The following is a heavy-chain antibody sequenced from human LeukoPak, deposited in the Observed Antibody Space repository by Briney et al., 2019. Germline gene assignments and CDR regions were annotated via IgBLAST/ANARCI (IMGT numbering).Heavy chain of an antibody. Sequence: GGSLRLSCAASGFTFSSHAMAWVRQAPGKGLEWVSAIGGRGGSTYYADSVKGRFTISRDNSKNTLYLQMNSLRAEDTAVYYCAKDSYGDYGDAFDIWGQGTMVTVSS. D-gene: IGHD4-17*01. V-gene: IGHV3-23*01. CDR1: GFTFSSHA. J-gene: IGHJ3*02. CDR2: IGGRGGST. CDR3: AKDSYGDYGDAFDI.